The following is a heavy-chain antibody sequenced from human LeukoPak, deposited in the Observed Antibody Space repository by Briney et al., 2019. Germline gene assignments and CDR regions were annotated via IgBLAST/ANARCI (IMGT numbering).Heavy chain of an antibody. CDR3: ARVLTGSWDWFDP. J-gene: IGHJ5*02. CDR2: INSDGSRT. V-gene: IGHV3-74*01. D-gene: IGHD2-8*02. CDR1: KFSFSSYW. Sequence: GGSLRLSCAASKFSFSSYWMHWVRQAPGKGLVWVSRINSDGSRTNYADSVKGRFTISRDNVKNTLYLQMSSLRAEDTAVYYCARVLTGSWDWFDPWGQGTLVTVSS.